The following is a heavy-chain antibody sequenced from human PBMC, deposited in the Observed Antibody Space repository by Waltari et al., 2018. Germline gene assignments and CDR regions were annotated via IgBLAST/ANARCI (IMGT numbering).Heavy chain of an antibody. CDR2: IKEDGSQR. Sequence: SNAWSGRVRQAPRKGREWVANIKEDGSQRYYVDSVSGRFTISRDNAKNSLYLQMNSLRVEDTAVFYCGKGGGNFHSWGQGTLVTVS. J-gene: IGHJ4*02. CDR1: SNAW. D-gene: IGHD1-1*01. V-gene: IGHV3-7*03. CDR3: GKGGGNFHS.